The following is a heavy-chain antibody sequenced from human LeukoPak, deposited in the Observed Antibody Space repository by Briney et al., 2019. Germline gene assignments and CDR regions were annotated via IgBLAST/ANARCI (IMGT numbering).Heavy chain of an antibody. CDR1: GGSFSGYY. D-gene: IGHD3-22*01. J-gene: IGHJ4*02. V-gene: IGHV4-34*09. CDR2: IYYSGST. CDR3: ARERGVSSGYFDY. Sequence: SETLSLTCAVYGGSFSGYYWSWIRQPPGKGLEWIGYIYYSGSTYYNPSLKSRVTISVDTSKNQFSLKLSSVTAADTAVYYCARERGVSSGYFDYWGQGTLVTVSS.